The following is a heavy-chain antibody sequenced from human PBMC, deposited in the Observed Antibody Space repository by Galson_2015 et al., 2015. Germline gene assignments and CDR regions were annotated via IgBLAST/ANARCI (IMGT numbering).Heavy chain of an antibody. D-gene: IGHD1-14*01. CDR1: GFAFSDYG. V-gene: IGHV3-30*18. J-gene: IGHJ1*01. Sequence: SPRLSCAASGFAFSDYGMPWVRQAPGKGPEWLAIIPFDGSQKLYAESLKGRFTISRDNSQNTLYLQMNTLRPNDTAVYYCANNPSRLTSRDWGDGTVVTFS. CDR3: ANNPSRLTSRD. CDR2: IPFDGSQK.